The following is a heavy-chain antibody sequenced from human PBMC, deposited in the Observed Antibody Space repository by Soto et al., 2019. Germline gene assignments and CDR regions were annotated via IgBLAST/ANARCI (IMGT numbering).Heavy chain of an antibody. J-gene: IGHJ4*02. D-gene: IGHD3-3*01. CDR3: ARGRVDRVLRFLEWLDY. V-gene: IGHV1-3*01. Sequence: ASVKVSCKASGYTFTSYAMHWVRQAPGQRLEWMGWINAGNGNTKYSQKFQGRVTITRDTSASTAYMELSSLRSEDTAVYYCARGRVDRVLRFLEWLDYWGQGTLVTVSS. CDR1: GYTFTSYA. CDR2: INAGNGNT.